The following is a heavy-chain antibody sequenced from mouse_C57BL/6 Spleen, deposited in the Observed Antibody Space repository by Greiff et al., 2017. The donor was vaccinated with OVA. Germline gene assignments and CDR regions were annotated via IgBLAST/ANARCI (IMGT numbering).Heavy chain of an antibody. J-gene: IGHJ3*01. CDR1: GYAFSSSW. V-gene: IGHV1-82*01. CDR2: IYPGDGDT. D-gene: IGHD4-1*01. Sequence: VQLQQSGPELVKPGASVKISCKASGYAFSSSWMNWVKQRPGKGLEWIGRIYPGDGDTNYNGKFKGKATLTADKSSSTAYMQLSSLTSEDSAVYFCARRGNWDQDGFAYWGQGTLVTVSA. CDR3: ARRGNWDQDGFAY.